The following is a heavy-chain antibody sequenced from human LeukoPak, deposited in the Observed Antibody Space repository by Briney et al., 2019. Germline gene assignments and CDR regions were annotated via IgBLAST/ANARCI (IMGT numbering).Heavy chain of an antibody. CDR3: ARQSGLASAPDY. CDR1: GYRFTNYW. Sequence: GGSLEISCQGSGYRFTNYWIGWVRQVPGKGLEWMEIIYPGDFDTKYGPSFQGQVTISADKSIRTAYLQWSSLKASDTAIYYCARQSGLASAPDYWGQGTLVTVSS. CDR2: IYPGDFDT. D-gene: IGHD6-13*01. J-gene: IGHJ4*02. V-gene: IGHV5-51*01.